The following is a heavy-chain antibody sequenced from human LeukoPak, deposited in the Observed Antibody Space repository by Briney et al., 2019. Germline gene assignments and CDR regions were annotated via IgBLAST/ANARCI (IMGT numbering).Heavy chain of an antibody. J-gene: IGHJ4*02. D-gene: IGHD3-3*01. CDR2: ISYDGSNK. V-gene: IGHV3-30*04. Sequence: GGSLRLSCAASGFTFSSYAMHWVRQAPGKGLEWVAVISYDGSNKYYADSVKGRFTISRDNSKNTLYLQMNSLRAEDTAVYYCARAVPAPSRGWLLSVSRGYFDYWGQGTLVTVSS. CDR3: ARAVPAPSRGWLLSVSRGYFDY. CDR1: GFTFSSYA.